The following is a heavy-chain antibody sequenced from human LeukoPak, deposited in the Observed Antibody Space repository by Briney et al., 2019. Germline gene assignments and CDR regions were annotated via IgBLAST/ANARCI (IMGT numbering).Heavy chain of an antibody. CDR1: GYSFTSYW. Sequence: PGESLKISCKGSGYSFTSYWIGWVRQMPGKGLEWMGIIYPGDSDTRYSPSFQGQVTISADKSISTAYLQWGSLKASDTAMYYCARRSVLCSGGSCYYYDWYFDLWGRGTLVTVSS. V-gene: IGHV5-51*01. J-gene: IGHJ2*01. CDR3: ARRSVLCSGGSCYYYDWYFDL. CDR2: IYPGDSDT. D-gene: IGHD2-15*01.